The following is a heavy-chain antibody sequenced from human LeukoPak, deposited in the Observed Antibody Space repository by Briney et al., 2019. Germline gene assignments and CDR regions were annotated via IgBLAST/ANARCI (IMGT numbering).Heavy chain of an antibody. CDR2: VDPEDGET. D-gene: IGHD2-2*01. CDR3: ARVRGDIVVVPGTYYYYYMDV. Sequence: GASVKVSCKASGYTFTDYYMHWVQQAPEKGLEWMGRVDPEDGETIYAEKFQGRVTITAGTSTDTAYMELSRLRSDDTAVYYCARVRGDIVVVPGTYYYYYMDVWGKGTTVTVSS. V-gene: IGHV1-69-2*01. CDR1: GYTFTDYY. J-gene: IGHJ6*03.